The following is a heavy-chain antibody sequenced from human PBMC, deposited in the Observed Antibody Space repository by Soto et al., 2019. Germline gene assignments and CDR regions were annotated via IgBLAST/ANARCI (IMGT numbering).Heavy chain of an antibody. CDR2: ISGSGSTT. V-gene: IGHV3-23*01. Sequence: EVQLLESGGGLVQPGGSLTLSCEASGFFFSNYAMSWVLQAPGKGLEWVAIISGSGSTTYYADSVRGRFAISRDNSTNTLYLQMNSLRAEDTAIFYCAKERVRNYYWYGVDVWGQGTTVTVSS. J-gene: IGHJ6*02. D-gene: IGHD2-8*02. CDR1: GFFFSNYA. CDR3: AKERVRNYYWYGVDV.